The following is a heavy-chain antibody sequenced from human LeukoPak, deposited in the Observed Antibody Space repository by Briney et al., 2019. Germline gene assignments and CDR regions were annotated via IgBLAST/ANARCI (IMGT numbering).Heavy chain of an antibody. V-gene: IGHV3-23*01. J-gene: IGHJ4*02. Sequence: GGSLRLSCAASGFTFSSYAMSWVRQAPGKGLEWVSAISGSGGSTYYADSVKGRFTIPRDNSKNTLYLQMNSLRAEDTAVYYCAKEYCSSTSCYFHYFDYWGQGTLVTVSS. CDR1: GFTFSSYA. D-gene: IGHD2-2*01. CDR2: ISGSGGST. CDR3: AKEYCSSTSCYFHYFDY.